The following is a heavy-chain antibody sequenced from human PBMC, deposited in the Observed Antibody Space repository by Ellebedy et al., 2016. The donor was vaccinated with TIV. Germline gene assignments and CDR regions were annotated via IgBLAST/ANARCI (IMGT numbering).Heavy chain of an antibody. Sequence: SETLSLXXAVYGGSFSGYYWSWIRQPPGKGLEWIGEINHSGSTNYNPSLKSRVTMSVDTSKNQFSLKLSSVTAADTAVYYCARGLDTAMAPWDAFDIWGQGTMVTVSS. V-gene: IGHV4-34*01. J-gene: IGHJ3*02. CDR1: GGSFSGYY. CDR2: INHSGST. D-gene: IGHD5-18*01. CDR3: ARGLDTAMAPWDAFDI.